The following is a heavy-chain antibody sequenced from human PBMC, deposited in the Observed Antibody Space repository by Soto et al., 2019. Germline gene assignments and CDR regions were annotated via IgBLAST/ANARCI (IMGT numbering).Heavy chain of an antibody. D-gene: IGHD3-3*01. CDR3: ARGLSTIFGISLDH. CDR1: GGSIGNYY. CDR2: FYNSGPT. V-gene: IGHV4-59*01. Sequence: LETLCLTCTVSGGSIGNYYCNRIRQSPGKGLEWIGYFYNSGPTIYNSSLKSRVTISADTSKNQFSLRLSSVTAADTAVYYCARGLSTIFGISLDHWGPGTLVTVSS. J-gene: IGHJ4*02.